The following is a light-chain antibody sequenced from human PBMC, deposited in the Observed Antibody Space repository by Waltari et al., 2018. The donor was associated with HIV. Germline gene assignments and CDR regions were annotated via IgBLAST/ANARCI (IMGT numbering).Light chain of an antibody. J-gene: IGKJ1*01. CDR1: RSLLHSDGKIY. V-gene: IGKV2-28*01. Sequence: ILMTQSPLSLAVTPGEPASISCTSNRSLLHSDGKIYMAWYQQKPRRSPKVLVYMGSYRAPGVPDRISGTESDTDFTLGFTTVEAEDVGVYYCLQTLQIPWTFGQGTRVEIK. CDR2: MGS. CDR3: LQTLQIPWT.